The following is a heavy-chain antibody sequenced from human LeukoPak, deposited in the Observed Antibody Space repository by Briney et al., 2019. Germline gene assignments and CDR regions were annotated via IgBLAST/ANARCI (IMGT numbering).Heavy chain of an antibody. J-gene: IGHJ4*02. D-gene: IGHD6-19*01. CDR3: ARARSGRYVDY. Sequence: PGGSLRLSCAASGFTFSSYSINWVRQAPGKGLEWVSFITGSSSSIFYADSVKGRFTISRDNAKNLVYLQMNSLRDDDTAVYYCARARSGRYVDYWGQGTLVTVSS. CDR1: GFTFSSYS. V-gene: IGHV3-48*02. CDR2: ITGSSSSI.